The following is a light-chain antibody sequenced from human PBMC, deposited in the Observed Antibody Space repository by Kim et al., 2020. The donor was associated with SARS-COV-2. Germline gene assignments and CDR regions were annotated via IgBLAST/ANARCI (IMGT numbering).Light chain of an antibody. V-gene: IGLV2-14*03. CDR1: SNDIGGYNY. Sequence: QSALTQPASVSGSPGQSITISCTGTSNDIGGYNYVSWYQQHPGKAPKLMIYDVSERPSGVSNRFSGSKSGNTASLTIFGLQAEDEADYYCKSYTSSTTWVFGGGTQLTVL. CDR2: DVS. CDR3: KSYTSSTTWV. J-gene: IGLJ3*02.